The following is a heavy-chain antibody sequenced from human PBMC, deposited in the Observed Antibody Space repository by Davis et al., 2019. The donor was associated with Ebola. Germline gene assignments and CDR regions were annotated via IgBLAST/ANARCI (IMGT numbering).Heavy chain of an antibody. CDR2: ISDAATGNT. V-gene: IGHV3-23*01. J-gene: IGHJ4*02. D-gene: IGHD3-16*01. Sequence: GESLKISCAASGFAFGSFTMNWVRQAPGKGLEWVSTISDAATGNTHYADSVEGRFTISRDDSRNTLYLQMNSLRAGDTAVYYCAKEIRPNDYWGQGTLVTVSS. CDR3: AKEIRPNDY. CDR1: GFAFGSFT.